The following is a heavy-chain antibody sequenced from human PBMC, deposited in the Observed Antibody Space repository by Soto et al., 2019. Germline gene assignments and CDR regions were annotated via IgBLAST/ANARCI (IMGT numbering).Heavy chain of an antibody. V-gene: IGHV1-69*02. D-gene: IGHD3-22*01. Sequence: SVKVSCKASGGTFSSYTISWVRQAPGQGLEWMGRIIPILGIANYAQKFQGRVTITADKSTSTAYMELSSLRSEDTAVYYCARGSYYYDSSGYYFGSYWFDPWGQGTLVTVSS. CDR1: GGTFSSYT. CDR2: IIPILGIA. J-gene: IGHJ5*02. CDR3: ARGSYYYDSSGYYFGSYWFDP.